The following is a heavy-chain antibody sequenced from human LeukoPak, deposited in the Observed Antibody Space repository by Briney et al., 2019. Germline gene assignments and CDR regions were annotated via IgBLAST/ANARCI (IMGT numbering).Heavy chain of an antibody. V-gene: IGHV4-4*07. J-gene: IGHJ4*02. D-gene: IGHD2-15*01. CDR1: GGSISSYY. CDR3: ARTSPRAATFDY. CDR2: IYTSGTT. Sequence: SETLSLTCAVSGGSISSYYWSWIRQPAGKGLEWIGRIYTSGTTNFNPSLKSRVTMSVDTSKNQSSLNLNSVTAADTAVYYCARTSPRAATFDYWGQGTLVTVSS.